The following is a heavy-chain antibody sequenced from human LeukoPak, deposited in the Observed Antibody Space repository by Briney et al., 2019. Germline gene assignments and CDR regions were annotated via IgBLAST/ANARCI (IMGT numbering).Heavy chain of an antibody. D-gene: IGHD4-11*01. CDR2: ISWNNGPI. Sequence: GGSLRLSCAASGFTFSSYEMNWVRQAPGKGLEWVSGISWNNGPIGYADSVKGRFTLSRDNSKNTLYLQMNSLRAEDTAVYYCAKKKTDYSYPSSFDYWGQGTLVTVSS. CDR1: GFTFSSYE. CDR3: AKKKTDYSYPSSFDY. V-gene: IGHV3-9*01. J-gene: IGHJ4*02.